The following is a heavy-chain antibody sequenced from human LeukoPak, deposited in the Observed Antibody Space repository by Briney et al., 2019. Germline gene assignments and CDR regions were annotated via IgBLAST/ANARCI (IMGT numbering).Heavy chain of an antibody. CDR1: GGSISSYY. D-gene: IGHD3-10*01. Sequence: SETLSLTCTVSGGSISSYYWSWIRQPPGKGLEWIGYIYYSGSTNYNPSLKSRVTISVDTSKNQFSLKLSSVTAADTAVYYCARHAGFGDPNLDYWGQGTLVTVSS. CDR2: IYYSGST. V-gene: IGHV4-59*08. J-gene: IGHJ4*02. CDR3: ARHAGFGDPNLDY.